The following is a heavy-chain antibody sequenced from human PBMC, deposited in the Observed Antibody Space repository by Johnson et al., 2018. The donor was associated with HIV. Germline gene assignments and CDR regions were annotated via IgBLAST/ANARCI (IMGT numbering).Heavy chain of an antibody. CDR1: GFTVSSNY. V-gene: IGHV3-30-3*01. D-gene: IGHD2/OR15-2a*01. CDR2: ISYDGSNK. CDR3: ARERVGSGCKGSYDI. J-gene: IGHJ3*02. Sequence: QVQLVESGGDLIQPGGSLRLSCAASGFTVSSNYMSWVRQAPGKGLEWVAVISYDGSNKYYADSVKGRFTISRDNSKNTRYLQMNSLRAEDTALYFCARERVGSGCKGSYDIWGQGTMVTVSS.